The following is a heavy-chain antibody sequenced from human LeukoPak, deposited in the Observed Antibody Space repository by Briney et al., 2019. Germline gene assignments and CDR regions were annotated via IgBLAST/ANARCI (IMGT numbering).Heavy chain of an antibody. Sequence: SQTLSLTCAVSGGSISSGGYSWSWIRQPPGKGLEWIGYIYHSGSTYYNPSLKSRVTISVDTSKNQFSLKLSSVTAADTAVYYCARRSLESPPSDDYWGQGTLVTVSS. CDR1: GGSISSGGYS. CDR2: IYHSGST. V-gene: IGHV4-30-2*03. D-gene: IGHD2-15*01. J-gene: IGHJ4*02. CDR3: ARRSLESPPSDDY.